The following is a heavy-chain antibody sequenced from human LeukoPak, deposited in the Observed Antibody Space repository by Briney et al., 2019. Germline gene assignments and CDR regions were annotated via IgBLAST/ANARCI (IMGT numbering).Heavy chain of an antibody. D-gene: IGHD5-12*01. Sequence: GGSLRLSCAASGFTFSSYAMSRVRQAPGKGLEWVSAISDSGGSTYYADSVKGRFTISRDYATNSLYLQMNSLRAEDTAVYYCAASGYDLDWYFDLWGRGTLVTVSS. CDR3: AASGYDLDWYFDL. CDR1: GFTFSSYA. CDR2: ISDSGGST. V-gene: IGHV3-23*01. J-gene: IGHJ2*01.